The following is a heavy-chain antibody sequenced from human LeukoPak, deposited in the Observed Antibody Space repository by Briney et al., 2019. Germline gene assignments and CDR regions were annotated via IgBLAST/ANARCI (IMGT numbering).Heavy chain of an antibody. CDR2: ISAYNGNT. CDR3: ARGHYSNYEDDYYYMDV. CDR1: GYTFTSYG. V-gene: IGHV1-18*01. Sequence: ASVKVSCKASGYTFTSYGIIWVRQAPGQGLEWMGWISAYNGNTNYAQKLQGRVTMTTDTSTSTAYMELRSLRSDDTAVYYCARGHYSNYEDDYYYMDVWAKGPRSPSP. D-gene: IGHD4-11*01. J-gene: IGHJ6*03.